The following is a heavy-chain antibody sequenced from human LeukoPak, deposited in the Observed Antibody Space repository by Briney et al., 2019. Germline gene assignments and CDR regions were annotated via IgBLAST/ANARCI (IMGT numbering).Heavy chain of an antibody. V-gene: IGHV4-38-2*02. CDR1: GYSISSGYY. CDR3: ARDMNPTHYFDY. Sequence: SETLSFTCNVSGYSISSGYYWAWIRQAPGKGLEWIGSIYHSGYTHYNPSLKGRVTISVDTSKNDFSLRLSSVAAADTAIYYCARDMNPTHYFDYWGQGTLVTVSS. D-gene: IGHD3-16*01. J-gene: IGHJ4*02. CDR2: IYHSGYT.